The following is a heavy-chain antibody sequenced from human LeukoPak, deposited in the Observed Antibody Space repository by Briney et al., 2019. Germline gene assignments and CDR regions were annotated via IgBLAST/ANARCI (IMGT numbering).Heavy chain of an antibody. J-gene: IGHJ4*02. Sequence: SETLSLTCTVSGVSISSYYWSWIRQPPGKGLEWIGYIYYSGSTKYNPSLKSRVTISVDTSNNRFSLKLSSVTAADTAVYYCARVEYTYGPFDYWGQGTLVTVSS. CDR3: ARVEYTYGPFDY. D-gene: IGHD5-18*01. CDR1: GVSISSYY. V-gene: IGHV4-59*01. CDR2: IYYSGST.